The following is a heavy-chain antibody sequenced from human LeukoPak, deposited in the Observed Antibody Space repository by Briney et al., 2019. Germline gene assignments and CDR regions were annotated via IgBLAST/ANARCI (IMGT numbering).Heavy chain of an antibody. V-gene: IGHV3-15*01. Sequence: WVRQAPGKGLEWVGRIKRKSDGGTTDYAAPVKGRFTISRDDSKNTLYSQMSSLKSEDTAVYYCTTELDVRPNHYWGQGTLVTVSS. D-gene: IGHD1-14*01. CDR3: TTELDVRPNHY. CDR2: IKRKSDGGTT. J-gene: IGHJ4*02.